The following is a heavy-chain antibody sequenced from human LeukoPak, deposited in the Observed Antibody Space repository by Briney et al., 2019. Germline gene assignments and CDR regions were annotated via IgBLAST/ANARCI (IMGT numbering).Heavy chain of an antibody. CDR2: ISYDGSNK. J-gene: IGHJ4*02. D-gene: IGHD4-17*01. CDR3: ARDPYPYGALDY. V-gene: IGHV3-30-3*01. CDR1: GFTFSSYA. Sequence: GGSLRLSCAASGFTFSSYAMHWVRQAPGKGLEWVAVISYDGSNKYYADSVKGRFTISRDNSKNTLYLQMNSLRAEDTAVYYCARDPYPYGALDYWGQGTLVTVSS.